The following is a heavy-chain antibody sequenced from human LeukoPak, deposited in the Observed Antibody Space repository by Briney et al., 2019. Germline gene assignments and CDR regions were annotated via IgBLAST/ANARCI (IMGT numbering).Heavy chain of an antibody. Sequence: ASVKVSCTASGYTFTGYYMHWVRQAPGQGLEWMGIINPSGGSTSYAQKFQGRVTMTRDTSTSTVYMELSSLRSEDTAVYYCARVKGSGSYYLPNYYFDYWGQGTLVTVSS. CDR1: GYTFTGYY. D-gene: IGHD3-10*01. CDR2: INPSGGST. V-gene: IGHV1-46*01. CDR3: ARVKGSGSYYLPNYYFDY. J-gene: IGHJ4*02.